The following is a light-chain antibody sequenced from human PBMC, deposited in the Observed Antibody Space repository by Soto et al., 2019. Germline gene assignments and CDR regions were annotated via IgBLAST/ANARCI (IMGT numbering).Light chain of an antibody. V-gene: IGLV1-51*01. CDR2: DND. CDR1: SSNIGNNY. J-gene: IGLJ2*01. Sequence: QSVLTQPPSVSAAPGQKVTISCSGSSSNIGNNYVSWYQQLPGTAPKLLISDNDKRPSGIPDRFSGSKSGTSATLGITGLQTGDEAYYYCSSYTSSSTLYVVFGGGTKVTVL. CDR3: SSYTSSSTLYVV.